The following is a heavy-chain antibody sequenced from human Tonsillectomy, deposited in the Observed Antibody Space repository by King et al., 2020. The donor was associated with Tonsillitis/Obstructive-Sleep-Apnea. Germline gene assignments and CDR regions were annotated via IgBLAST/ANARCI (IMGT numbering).Heavy chain of an antibody. J-gene: IGHJ4*02. V-gene: IGHV1-24*01. CDR1: GYTLTELS. CDR3: ATTHAGSGGSCYLGD. Sequence: QLVQSGAEVKKPGASVKVSCKVSGYTLTELSMHWVRQAPGKGLEGMGGFDPEGGETIYAQKFQGRVTMTEDTSTDTAYMELSRLRSEDTAVYYCATTHAGSGGSCYLGDWGQGTLVTVSS. CDR2: FDPEGGET. D-gene: IGHD2-15*01.